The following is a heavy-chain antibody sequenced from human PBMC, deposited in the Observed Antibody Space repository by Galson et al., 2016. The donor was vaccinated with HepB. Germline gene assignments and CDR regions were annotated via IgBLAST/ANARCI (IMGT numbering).Heavy chain of an antibody. CDR3: ARDGRLTSGLDY. Sequence: SLRLSCAASGLTFSIYEMDWVRQAPGKGLEWVSYINGGGTTVSYAASVKGRFTISRDNTKNSLFLQMNSLRAEDTAVYYCARDGRLTSGLDYWGQGALVAVSS. V-gene: IGHV3-48*03. CDR2: INGGGTTV. CDR1: GLTFSIYE. J-gene: IGHJ4*02. D-gene: IGHD6-19*01.